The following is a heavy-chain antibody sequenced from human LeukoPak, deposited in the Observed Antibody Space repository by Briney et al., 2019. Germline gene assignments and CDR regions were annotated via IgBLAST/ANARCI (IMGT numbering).Heavy chain of an antibody. J-gene: IGHJ4*02. D-gene: IGHD6-13*01. Sequence: GESLKISCKGSGYSFTSYWIGWVRQMPGKGLEWMGIIYPGDSDIRYSPSFQGQVTISADKYISTAYLQWSRLKASDTAMYYCASVYSSTSWDYWGQGTLVTVSS. CDR3: ASVYSSTSWDY. CDR2: IYPGDSDI. V-gene: IGHV5-51*01. CDR1: GYSFTSYW.